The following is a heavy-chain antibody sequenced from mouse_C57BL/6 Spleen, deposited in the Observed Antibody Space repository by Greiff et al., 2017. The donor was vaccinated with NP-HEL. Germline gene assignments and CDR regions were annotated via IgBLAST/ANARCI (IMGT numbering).Heavy chain of an antibody. CDR2: ISSGGDYI. CDR3: TRTNWDHYAMDY. J-gene: IGHJ4*01. V-gene: IGHV5-9-1*02. Sequence: EVKLVESGEGLVKPGGSLKLSCAASGFTFSSYAMSWVRQTPEKRLEWVAYISSGGDYIYYADTVKGRFTISRDNARNTLYLQMSSLKSEDTAMYYCTRTNWDHYAMDYWGQGTSVTVSS. D-gene: IGHD4-1*01. CDR1: GFTFSSYA.